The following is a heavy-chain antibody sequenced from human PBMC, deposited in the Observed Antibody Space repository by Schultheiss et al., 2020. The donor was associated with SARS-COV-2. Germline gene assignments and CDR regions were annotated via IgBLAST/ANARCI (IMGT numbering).Heavy chain of an antibody. CDR3: AKDYDFLGVDY. Sequence: GGSLRLSCAASGITFSSYGMSWVRQAPGKGLEWVSDTSGSGGSTYYADSVKGRFTISRDNSKNTLYLQMNSLRAEDTAVYYCAKDYDFLGVDYWGQGTLVTVSS. D-gene: IGHD3-3*01. J-gene: IGHJ4*02. CDR1: GITFSSYG. V-gene: IGHV3-23*01. CDR2: TSGSGGST.